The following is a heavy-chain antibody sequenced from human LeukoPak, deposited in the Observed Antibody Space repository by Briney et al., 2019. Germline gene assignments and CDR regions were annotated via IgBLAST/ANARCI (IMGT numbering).Heavy chain of an antibody. CDR1: GSLFTSYW. Sequence: GGSLEISGKGSGSLFTSYWSGWVRQLPGKGLEGMGIIYAGDSDTRYSPSFQGQVTISADKSISTAYLQWSSLKASDTAMYYCATPIAAAGGGLGYWGQGTLVTVSS. J-gene: IGHJ4*02. CDR2: IYAGDSDT. V-gene: IGHV5-51*01. D-gene: IGHD6-13*01. CDR3: ATPIAAAGGGLGY.